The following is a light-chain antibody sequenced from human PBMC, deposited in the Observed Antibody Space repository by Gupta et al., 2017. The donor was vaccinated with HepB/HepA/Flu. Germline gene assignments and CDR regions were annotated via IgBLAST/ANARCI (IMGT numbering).Light chain of an antibody. CDR1: QDISNY. V-gene: IGKV1-33*01. J-gene: IGKJ4*01. Sequence: DIQMTQSPSSLSASVGDRVTITCQASQDISNYLNWYQQKPGKAPKLLIYDASNLETGVPSRFSGSGSGTXFTFTIXSLQPEDIATYYCQQDDNLPLTFGXGTKVEIK. CDR2: DAS. CDR3: QQDDNLPLT.